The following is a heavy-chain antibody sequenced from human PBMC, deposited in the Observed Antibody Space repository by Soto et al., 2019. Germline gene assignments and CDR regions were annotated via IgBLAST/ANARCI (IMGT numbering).Heavy chain of an antibody. D-gene: IGHD3-16*02. Sequence: SETLSLTCTVSGGSISSSSYYWGWIRQPPGKGLEWIGSIYYSGSTYYNPSLKSRVTISVDTSKNQFSLKLSSVTAADTAVYYCARHEGWLSLYYFDYWGKGTTVTVSS. V-gene: IGHV4-39*01. CDR3: ARHEGWLSLYYFDY. CDR2: IYYSGST. CDR1: GGSISSSSYY. J-gene: IGHJ4*03.